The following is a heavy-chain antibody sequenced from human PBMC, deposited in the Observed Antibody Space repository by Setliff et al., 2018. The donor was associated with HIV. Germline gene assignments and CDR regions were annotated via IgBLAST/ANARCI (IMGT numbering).Heavy chain of an antibody. CDR1: GGSTTSGGYY. CDR2: IYYSGST. V-gene: IGHV4-30-4*01. CDR3: AGFSYNFWVYRFDH. Sequence: SETLSLTCSVSGGSTTSGGYYWSWIRQHPGKGLEYIGYIYYSGSTYYNPSLKSRVTMSIDTSKNQFSLKVRSVTAADTAVYYCAGFSYNFWVYRFDHWGQGALVTVSS. J-gene: IGHJ4*02. D-gene: IGHD3-3*01.